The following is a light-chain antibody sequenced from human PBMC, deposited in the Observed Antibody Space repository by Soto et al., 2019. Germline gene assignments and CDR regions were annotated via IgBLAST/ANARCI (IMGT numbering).Light chain of an antibody. CDR3: QQYYSYPWT. Sequence: DIQMTQSPSSLSASIGDRVTITCRASQSISNWLDWYQQKPGKAPKFLIYDASSLESGVPSRFSGSGSGTEFTLTISSLQPEDFSTYYCQQYYSYPWTFGQGTKVEIK. CDR1: QSISNW. V-gene: IGKV1-5*01. CDR2: DAS. J-gene: IGKJ1*01.